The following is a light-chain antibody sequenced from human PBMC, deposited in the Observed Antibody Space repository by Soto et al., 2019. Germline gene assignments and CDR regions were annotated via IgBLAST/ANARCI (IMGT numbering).Light chain of an antibody. V-gene: IGKV3-15*01. CDR3: QQYNSWPLL. Sequence: EIVMTQSPATLSVSPGERATLSCRASQSVSNNLAWYQQKPGQAPRLLIYGASTRATGIPARFSGSGSGTEFTLTISSLQSEAFAVYYCQQYNSWPLLFGGGTKVEIK. J-gene: IGKJ4*01. CDR2: GAS. CDR1: QSVSNN.